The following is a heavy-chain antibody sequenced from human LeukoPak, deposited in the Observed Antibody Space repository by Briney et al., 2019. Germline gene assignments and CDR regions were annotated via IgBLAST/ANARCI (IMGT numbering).Heavy chain of an antibody. CDR3: ARGVHGSQKLDY. D-gene: IGHD1-26*01. J-gene: IGHJ4*02. Sequence: ASVKISCKASGYVFSSFGVCWVRQAPGQGLEWMGWSGAYIGNTNYAQKFQGRLTMTTDASMSIAYMELRSLRSDDTAVYYCARGVHGSQKLDYWGQGTLVTVSS. CDR2: SGAYIGNT. CDR1: GYVFSSFG. V-gene: IGHV1-18*01.